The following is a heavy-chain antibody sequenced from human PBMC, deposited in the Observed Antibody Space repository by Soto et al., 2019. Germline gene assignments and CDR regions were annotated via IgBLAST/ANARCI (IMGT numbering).Heavy chain of an antibody. Sequence: QITLKESSPTLVKPTQTLTLTCSFSGFSLYTGGVGVGWIRQPPGKALEWLALLYWDDTRRYNPSLKNTLSSAKDTSENQVVLTVTDMGHVDTSTYFCAHYTTATYFDVWGKGATVTVSS. J-gene: IGHJ6*04. CDR2: LYWDDTR. D-gene: IGHD1-1*01. V-gene: IGHV2-5*02. CDR1: GFSLYTGGVG. CDR3: AHYTTATYFDV.